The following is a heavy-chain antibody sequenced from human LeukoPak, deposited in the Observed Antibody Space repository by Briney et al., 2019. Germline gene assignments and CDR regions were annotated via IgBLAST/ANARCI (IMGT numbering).Heavy chain of an antibody. D-gene: IGHD6-19*01. V-gene: IGHV4-34*01. Sequence: SETLSLTCAVYGGSFSGFHWNWIRQPPGKGLEWIGDINHSGSTHYNPSLTSRVTLSVDPSKNQFSLNLTSVTAADTAVYYCARGGRSGPYYFDYWGQGTLVTVSS. J-gene: IGHJ4*02. CDR2: INHSGST. CDR3: ARGGRSGPYYFDY. CDR1: GGSFSGFH.